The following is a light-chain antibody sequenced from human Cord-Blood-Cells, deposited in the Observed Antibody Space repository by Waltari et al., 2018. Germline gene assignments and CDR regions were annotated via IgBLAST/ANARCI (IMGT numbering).Light chain of an antibody. CDR1: QSISSW. CDR3: QQYNSFT. V-gene: IGKV1-5*01. Sequence: DIQMTQSPSTLSASVGVRVTITCRASQSISSWLAWYQQKPGKAPKLLIYDASSLESGVPSRFSGSGSGTEFTLTISSLQPDDFATYYCQQYNSFTFGGGTKVEIK. CDR2: DAS. J-gene: IGKJ4*01.